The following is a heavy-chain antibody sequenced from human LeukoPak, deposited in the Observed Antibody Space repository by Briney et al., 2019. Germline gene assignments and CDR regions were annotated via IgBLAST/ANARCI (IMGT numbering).Heavy chain of an antibody. CDR2: IYHSGST. V-gene: IGHV4-38-2*02. CDR3: ARASGATHREVGYFDY. Sequence: PSEALSLTCTVSGYSISSGYYWGWIRQPPGKGLEWIGSIYHSGSTYYNPSLKSRVTISVDTSKNQFSLKLSSVTAADTAVYYCARASGATHREVGYFDYWGQGTLVTVSS. J-gene: IGHJ4*02. D-gene: IGHD1-26*01. CDR1: GYSISSGYY.